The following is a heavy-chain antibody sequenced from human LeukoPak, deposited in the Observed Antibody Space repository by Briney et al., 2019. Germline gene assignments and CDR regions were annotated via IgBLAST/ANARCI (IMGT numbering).Heavy chain of an antibody. CDR1: GFTFSSYA. V-gene: IGHV3-23*01. CDR2: ISGSGGST. J-gene: IGHJ4*02. Sequence: GGSLRLSCAASGFTFSSYAMSWVRQAPGKGLEWVSAISGSGGSTYYADSVKGRFTISRDNSKNTLYLQMNSLRAEDTAVYYCAKDSAVAAAVPWYFDYWGKGTLVTVSS. D-gene: IGHD6-13*01. CDR3: AKDSAVAAAVPWYFDY.